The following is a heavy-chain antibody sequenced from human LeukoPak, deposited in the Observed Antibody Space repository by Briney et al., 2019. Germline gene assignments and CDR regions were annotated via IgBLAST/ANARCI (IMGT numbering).Heavy chain of an antibody. CDR3: ARDFSGEDY. V-gene: IGHV3-7*01. CDR2: IKQDGSEK. CDR1: AFTFSRYW. J-gene: IGHJ4*02. D-gene: IGHD1-26*01. Sequence: ESGGSLRLSCAAPAFTFSRYWMTWVRQAPGKGLEWVANIKQDGSEKYYVDSVKGRFTISRDNAKNSLYLQMNSLRAEDTAVYYCARDFSGEDYWGQGTLVTVSS.